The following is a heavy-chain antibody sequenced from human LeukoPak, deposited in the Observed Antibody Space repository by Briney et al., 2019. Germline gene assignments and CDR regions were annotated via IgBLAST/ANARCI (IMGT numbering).Heavy chain of an antibody. CDR2: ISYDGSNK. CDR3: AKAPRWGSGSGYFDY. D-gene: IGHD6-19*01. V-gene: IGHV3-30*18. CDR1: GFTFSSYG. J-gene: IGHJ4*02. Sequence: PGRSLRLSCAASGFTFSSYGMHWVRQAPGKGLEWVAVISYDGSNKYYADSVKGRFTISRDNSKNTLYLQMNSLRTEDTAVYYCAKAPRWGSGSGYFDYWGQGTLVTVSS.